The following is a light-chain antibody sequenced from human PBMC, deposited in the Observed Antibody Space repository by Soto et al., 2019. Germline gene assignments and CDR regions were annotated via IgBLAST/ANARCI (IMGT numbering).Light chain of an antibody. CDR1: SSNIGAGYD. J-gene: IGLJ2*01. V-gene: IGLV1-40*01. CDR2: GNN. Sequence: QSVLTQPPSVSGAPGQWVTISCTGSSSNIGAGYDVHWYQQFPGTAPKLLIYGNNNRPSGVPDRFSGSKSGTSASLAITGLQAEDEADYYCQSYDSSLSALVFGGGTKVTVL. CDR3: QSYDSSLSALV.